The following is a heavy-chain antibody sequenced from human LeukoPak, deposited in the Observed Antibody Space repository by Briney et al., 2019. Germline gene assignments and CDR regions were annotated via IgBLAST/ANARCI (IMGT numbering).Heavy chain of an antibody. Sequence: SETLSLTCTVSGGSTSNYHWSWLRQPPGKGLEWIAYMYYGGSSNYNPSLKSRVTMSVDTSKNQLSLRLSSVTAADTAVYYCARDTSGRAGGDFDYWGQGVLVIVSS. J-gene: IGHJ4*02. D-gene: IGHD5-12*01. V-gene: IGHV4-59*12. CDR3: ARDTSGRAGGDFDY. CDR1: GGSTSNYH. CDR2: MYYGGSS.